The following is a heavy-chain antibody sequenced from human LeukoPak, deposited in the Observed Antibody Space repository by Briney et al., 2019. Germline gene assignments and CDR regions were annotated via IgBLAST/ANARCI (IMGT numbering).Heavy chain of an antibody. V-gene: IGHV4-59*08. J-gene: IGHJ2*01. CDR3: ARLLLSVGNYWYFDL. CDR1: GGSISSFY. Sequence: PSETLSLTYTVSGGSISSFYWSWVRQPPGKGLEWIGYIYYSGSTNYNPSLKSRVTISGDTSKNQFSLKLSSVTAADTAVYYCARLLLSVGNYWYFDLWGRGTLVTVSS. D-gene: IGHD1-26*01. CDR2: IYYSGST.